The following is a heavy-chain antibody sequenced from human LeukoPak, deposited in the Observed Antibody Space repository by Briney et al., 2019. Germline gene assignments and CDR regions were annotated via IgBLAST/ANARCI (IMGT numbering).Heavy chain of an antibody. Sequence: GGSLTLSCAASGFTFDDYAMHWVRQAPGRGLEWVSGISWNSGSIGYADSVKGRFTISRDNAKNSLYLQINSLRAEDTALYYCAKDRWVVAAPVAFAIWGQGTMVTVSS. CDR1: GFTFDDYA. D-gene: IGHD2-15*01. CDR2: ISWNSGSI. CDR3: AKDRWVVAAPVAFAI. J-gene: IGHJ3*02. V-gene: IGHV3-9*01.